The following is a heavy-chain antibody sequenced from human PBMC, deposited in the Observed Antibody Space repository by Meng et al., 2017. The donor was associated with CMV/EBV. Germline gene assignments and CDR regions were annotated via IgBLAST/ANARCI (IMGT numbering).Heavy chain of an antibody. CDR3: TTEPWNYVYYYYGMDV. CDR1: GFTFSNAW. J-gene: IGHJ6*02. CDR2: IKSKTDGVTT. V-gene: IGHV3-15*01. D-gene: IGHD1-7*01. Sequence: GGSLRLSCAASGFTFSNAWMSWVRQAPGKGLEWVGRIKSKTDGVTTDYAAPVKGRFTISRDDSKNTLYLQMNSLKTEDTAVYYCTTEPWNYVYYYYGMDVWGQGTTVTVSS.